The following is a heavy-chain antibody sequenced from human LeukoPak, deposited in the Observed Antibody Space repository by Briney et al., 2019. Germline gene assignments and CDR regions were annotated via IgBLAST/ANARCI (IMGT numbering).Heavy chain of an antibody. D-gene: IGHD3-22*01. V-gene: IGHV1-2*02. CDR2: INPNSGGT. CDR1: GYTFTGYY. J-gene: IGHJ3*02. CDR3: ARVSGSSGYSPPADAFDI. Sequence: ASVKVSCKASGYTFTGYYMHWVRQAPGQGLEWMGWINPNSGGTNYAQKFQGRVTMTRDTSISTAYMELSRLRSDDTAVYYCARVSGSSGYSPPADAFDIWGQGTMVTVSS.